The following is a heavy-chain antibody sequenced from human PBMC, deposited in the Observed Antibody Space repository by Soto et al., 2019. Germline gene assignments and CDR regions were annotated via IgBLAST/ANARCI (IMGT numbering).Heavy chain of an antibody. CDR3: AKDLRAGSGYDFDY. Sequence: EVQLLQSGGGLVQPGGSLRLSCAASGFTFTSYSMTWVRQTPGKGLEWVAAVTPGGYSTYYADSVKGRFTISRDNPNKTLYLQMNCLRAEDTAVYYCAKDLRAGSGYDFDYRDQGTLVTVSS. CDR2: VTPGGYST. V-gene: IGHV3-23*01. D-gene: IGHD5-12*01. J-gene: IGHJ4*02. CDR1: GFTFTSYS.